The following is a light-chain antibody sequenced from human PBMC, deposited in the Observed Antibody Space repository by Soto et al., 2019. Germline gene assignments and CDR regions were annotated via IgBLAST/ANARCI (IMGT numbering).Light chain of an antibody. V-gene: IGKV3-15*01. CDR3: QQRKSWPIT. J-gene: IGKJ4*01. CDR2: GAS. CDR1: QSVSSN. Sequence: EIVMTQSPATLSVSPEERATLSCRASQSVSSNLAWYQQKPGQAPRLLIYGASTRATGIPARFSGSGSGTEFTLTISSLQSEDFAFYYCQQRKSWPITFGTGTRVEI.